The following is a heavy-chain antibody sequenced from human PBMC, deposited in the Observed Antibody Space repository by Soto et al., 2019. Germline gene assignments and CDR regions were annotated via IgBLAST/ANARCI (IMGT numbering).Heavy chain of an antibody. V-gene: IGHV3-23*01. D-gene: IGHD3-9*01. Sequence: GSLRLSCAASGFTFSSYAMSWVRQAPGKGLEWVSAISGSGGSTYCADSVKGRFTISRDNSKNTLYLQMNSLRAEDTAVYYCAKYPPGLYYDIWTGYPIYWGQGTLVTVSS. CDR1: GFTFSSYA. J-gene: IGHJ4*02. CDR2: ISGSGGST. CDR3: AKYPPGLYYDIWTGYPIY.